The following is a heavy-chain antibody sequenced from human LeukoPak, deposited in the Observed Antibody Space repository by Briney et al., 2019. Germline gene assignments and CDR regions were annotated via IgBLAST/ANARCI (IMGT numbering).Heavy chain of an antibody. CDR1: GKTLSDLS. CDR3: VTGFTTMAVDYFDY. Sequence: GASVKVSCKVSGKTLSDLSIHWLRQPPGKGLEWLGGSDPEDGERIYAQMFQGRVTMTEDISIDTAYMELSSLRSEDTAVYYCVTGFTTMAVDYFDYWGQGTLVTVSP. D-gene: IGHD5-18*01. J-gene: IGHJ4*02. V-gene: IGHV1-24*01. CDR2: SDPEDGER.